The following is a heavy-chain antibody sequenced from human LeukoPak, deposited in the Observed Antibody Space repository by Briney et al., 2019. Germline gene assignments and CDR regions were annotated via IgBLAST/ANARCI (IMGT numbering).Heavy chain of an antibody. CDR3: ARGGRAGYSSRGRGAHFDY. Sequence: GGSLRLSCASSGFTFSSYAMSWVRQAPGKGLEWVSTIGGTGVRTYYADSVKGRFTISRDNSKNTLYLQMNSLRAEDTAVYYCARGGRAGYSSRGRGAHFDYWGQGTLVTVSS. V-gene: IGHV3-23*01. J-gene: IGHJ4*02. CDR2: IGGTGVRT. D-gene: IGHD6-13*01. CDR1: GFTFSSYA.